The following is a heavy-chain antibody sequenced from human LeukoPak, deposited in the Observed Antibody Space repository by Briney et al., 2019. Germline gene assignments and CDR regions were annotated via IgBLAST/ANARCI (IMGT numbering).Heavy chain of an antibody. Sequence: SETLSLTCAVSGESFNNYFWSWIRQSPGRGLEWIGEINYSGTTNYNPSVKSRVTISVGPAKNQLSLKLRSVTAADAAIYYCARGGGVAVADYFFDLWGQGTLVTVSS. CDR2: INYSGTT. V-gene: IGHV4-34*01. CDR1: GESFNNYF. J-gene: IGHJ4*02. D-gene: IGHD6-19*01. CDR3: ARGGGVAVADYFFDL.